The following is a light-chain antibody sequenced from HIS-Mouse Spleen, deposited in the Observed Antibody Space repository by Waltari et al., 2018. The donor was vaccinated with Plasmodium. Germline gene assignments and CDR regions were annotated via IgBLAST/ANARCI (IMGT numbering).Light chain of an antibody. CDR1: QSVSSN. J-gene: IGKJ3*01. V-gene: IGKV3-15*01. Sequence: EIVMTQSPATLSVSPGERATLACRASQSVSSNLAWYKQKPGHAPRLLIYGAATRATGIPARFSGSGSGTEFTLTISSLQSEDFAVYYCQQYNNWSFTFGPGTKVDIK. CDR3: QQYNNWSFT. CDR2: GAA.